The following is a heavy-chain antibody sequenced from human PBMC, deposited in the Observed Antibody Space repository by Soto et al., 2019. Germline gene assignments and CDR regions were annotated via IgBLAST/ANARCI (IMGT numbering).Heavy chain of an antibody. D-gene: IGHD3-10*01. CDR2: IYYSGST. CDR3: AREVRPYGSGSYYTDY. CDR1: GVSISSYY. J-gene: IGHJ4*02. V-gene: IGHV4-59*01. Sequence: SETLSLTCTVSGVSISSYYWSWIRQPPGKGLGWIGYIYYSGSTNYNPSLKSRVTISLDTSKNQFSLRLSSVTAADTAVYYCAREVRPYGSGSYYTDYWGQGTLVTVSS.